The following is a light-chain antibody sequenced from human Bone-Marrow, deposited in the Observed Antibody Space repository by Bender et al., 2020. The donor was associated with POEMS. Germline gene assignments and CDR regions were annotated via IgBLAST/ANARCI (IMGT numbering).Light chain of an antibody. CDR1: SSNIGNHG. J-gene: IGLJ3*02. V-gene: IGLV1-36*01. CDR3: SAWDDSLSDCV. Sequence: QSVVTQPPSLSEAPRQRVTISCSGSSSNIGNHGVNWYQQLPGEAPKLLIYYDDLLTAGVSDRFSASNSGTSASMGIIELQSEDAALYYWSAWDDSLSDCVFGGGTKLTVL. CDR2: YDD.